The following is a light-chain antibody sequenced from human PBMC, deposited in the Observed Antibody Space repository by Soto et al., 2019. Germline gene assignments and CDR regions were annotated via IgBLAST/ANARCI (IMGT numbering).Light chain of an antibody. J-gene: IGLJ1*01. CDR2: EVN. CDR1: SNDIGAYKY. Sequence: QSALTQPASVSGSPGQSITISCTGSSNDIGAYKYVSWYLQHPGKAPKLIIFEVNNPPSGVSNRFSGSKSGNTASLTISGLQAEDEADYYCSSYTAGSNLYVFGTGTKVTVL. V-gene: IGLV2-14*01. CDR3: SSYTAGSNLYV.